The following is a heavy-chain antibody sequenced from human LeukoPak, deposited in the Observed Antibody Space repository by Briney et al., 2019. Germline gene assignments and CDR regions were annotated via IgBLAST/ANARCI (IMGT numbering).Heavy chain of an antibody. D-gene: IGHD3-10*01. CDR2: ISSRSSYM. CDR3: ARDQVQAGTYYYYYMDV. V-gene: IGHV3-21*01. CDR1: GFTFSSYS. J-gene: IGHJ6*03. Sequence: GGSLRISCAASGFTFSSYSMNWVRQAPGKGLEWVSSISSRSSYMYYADSVKGRFTISRDNAKNSLYLQLNSLRAEDTAVYYCARDQVQAGTYYYYYMDVWGKGATVTVSS.